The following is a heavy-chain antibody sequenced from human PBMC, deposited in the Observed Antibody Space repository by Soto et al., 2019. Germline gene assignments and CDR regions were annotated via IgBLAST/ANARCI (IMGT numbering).Heavy chain of an antibody. CDR1: GFTFNSYG. V-gene: IGHV3-48*01. CDR2: ISTSSSTV. D-gene: IGHD3-3*01. J-gene: IGHJ6*03. CDR3: VRAPWSGNHFYYYMDV. Sequence: GGSLRLSCAASGFTFNSYGMNWVCQSPGQGLEWVSYISTSSSTVFYADSVMSRFTISRDDAKNSLFLQMNSLRAEDTAVYYCVRAPWSGNHFYYYMDVWGKGTTVTVSS.